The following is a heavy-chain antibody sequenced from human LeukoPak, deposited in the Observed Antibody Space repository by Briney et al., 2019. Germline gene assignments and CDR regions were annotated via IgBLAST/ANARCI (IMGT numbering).Heavy chain of an antibody. V-gene: IGHV3-48*03. CDR3: AELGITMIGGV. J-gene: IGHJ6*04. CDR2: ISSSDSTI. Sequence: PGGSLRLSCAASGFTFSSYDMNWVRQAPGEGLEWVSYISSSDSTIYYADSVKGRFTISRDNAKNSLYLQMNSLRAEDTAVYYCAELGITMIGGVWGKGTTVTISS. D-gene: IGHD3-10*02. CDR1: GFTFSSYD.